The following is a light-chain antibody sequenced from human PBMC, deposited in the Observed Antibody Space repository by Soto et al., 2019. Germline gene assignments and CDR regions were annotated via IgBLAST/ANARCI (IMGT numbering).Light chain of an antibody. J-gene: IGKJ1*01. CDR2: GAS. Sequence: EIVLTQSPGTLSLSPGERVTLSCRASQSVSSSYLAWYQQKPGQAPRLLIYGASSRATGIPDRFSGSGSGTDFTLTISSLQSEDFALYYCQQYNDWPLTFGQGTKVDIK. CDR3: QQYNDWPLT. CDR1: QSVSSSY. V-gene: IGKV3-20*01.